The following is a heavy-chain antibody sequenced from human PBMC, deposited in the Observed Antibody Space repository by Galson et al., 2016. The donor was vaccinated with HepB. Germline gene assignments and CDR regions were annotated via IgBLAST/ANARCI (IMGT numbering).Heavy chain of an antibody. Sequence: ETLSLTCTVSGGSLTSYYWRWIRQPPGRELEWIGSVYYSGSTSYKPTLKSLVTISADTTRNQFSLNLRSVTAADTAVDYCARVYYGNGPRQRAFDIWSQGTRVTVSS. V-gene: IGHV4-59*13. J-gene: IGHJ3*02. D-gene: IGHD3-3*01. CDR2: VYYSGST. CDR3: ARVYYGNGPRQRAFDI. CDR1: GGSLTSYY.